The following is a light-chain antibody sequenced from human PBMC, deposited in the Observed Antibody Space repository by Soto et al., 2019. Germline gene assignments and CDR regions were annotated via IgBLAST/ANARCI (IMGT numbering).Light chain of an antibody. Sequence: SYELTQPPSVSVAPGQTARITCGGNNIGSKSVHWYQQKPGQAPVLVVYEDSDRPSGIPERFSGSNSGNTATLTISRVEAGDEADYYCQVWDSSSDHFVFGTGTKVTVL. CDR2: EDS. CDR3: QVWDSSSDHFV. V-gene: IGLV3-21*02. J-gene: IGLJ1*01. CDR1: NIGSKS.